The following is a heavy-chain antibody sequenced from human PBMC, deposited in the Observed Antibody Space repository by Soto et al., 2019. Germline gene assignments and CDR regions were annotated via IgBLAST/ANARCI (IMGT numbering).Heavy chain of an antibody. D-gene: IGHD3-10*01. CDR2: IIPIFGTA. V-gene: IGHV1-69*06. J-gene: IGHJ6*02. Sequence: SVKVSCKASGGTFSSYAISWVRQAPGQGLEWMGGIIPIFGTANYAQKFQGRVTITADKSTSTAYMELSSLRSEDTAVYYCATQEGNYGSGSYYNYYYYYGMDVWGQGTTVTVSS. CDR3: ATQEGNYGSGSYYNYYYYYGMDV. CDR1: GGTFSSYA.